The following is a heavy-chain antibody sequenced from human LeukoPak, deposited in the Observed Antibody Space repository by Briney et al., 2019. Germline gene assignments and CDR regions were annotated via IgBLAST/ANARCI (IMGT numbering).Heavy chain of an antibody. J-gene: IGHJ4*02. CDR3: APAARHEYYFDY. Sequence: GASVKVSCKVSGYTLTELSMHWVRQAPGKGLEWMGGFDPEDGETIYAQKFQGRVTMTEDTSTDTAYMELSSLRSEDTAVYYCAPAARHEYYFDYWGQGTLVTVSS. D-gene: IGHD6-6*01. V-gene: IGHV1-24*01. CDR1: GYTLTELS. CDR2: FDPEDGET.